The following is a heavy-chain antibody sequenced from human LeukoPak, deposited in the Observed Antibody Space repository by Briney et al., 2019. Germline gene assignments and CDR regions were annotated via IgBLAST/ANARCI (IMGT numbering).Heavy chain of an antibody. CDR3: ARGGLAFITIFGVVTSEKYYFDY. D-gene: IGHD3-3*01. CDR1: GGSIRSSYYY. J-gene: IGHJ4*02. CDR2: IYDSGST. V-gene: IGHV4-39*01. Sequence: SETLSLTCTVSGGSIRSSYYYWGWIRQPPGKGLEWIGSIYDSGSTYYNPSLKSRVTISVDTSKNQFSLKLSSVTAADTAVYYCARGGLAFITIFGVVTSEKYYFDYWGQGTLVTVSS.